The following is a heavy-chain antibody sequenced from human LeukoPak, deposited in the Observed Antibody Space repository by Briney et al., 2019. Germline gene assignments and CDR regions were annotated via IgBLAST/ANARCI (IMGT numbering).Heavy chain of an antibody. J-gene: IGHJ4*02. CDR2: ISYDDSRR. Sequence: PGGSLRLSCAASGFKFDSYAVYWVRQAPGKGLEWVAVISYDDSRRYYADSVKGRFTISRDNSKNTAYLDMNSLRPDDTAVYFCARDVISRNMITLGLGYWGQGTLVTVSS. CDR3: ARDVISRNMITLGLGY. CDR1: GFKFDSYA. D-gene: IGHD3-16*01. V-gene: IGHV3-30*04.